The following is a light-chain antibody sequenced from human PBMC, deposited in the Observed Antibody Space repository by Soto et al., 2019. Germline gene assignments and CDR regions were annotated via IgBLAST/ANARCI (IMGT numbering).Light chain of an antibody. Sequence: IRMTQSPSSLSASTGRRFTITCLASQSISSWLALYQQKPGKAPKLLFYDASTLQSGVASRFSGSGSGTEFTLIISGLQPDDSATYYCQQYANTNNTWMFGQGTKV. V-gene: IGKV1-5*01. CDR2: DAS. J-gene: IGKJ1*01. CDR3: QQYANTNNTWM. CDR1: QSISSW.